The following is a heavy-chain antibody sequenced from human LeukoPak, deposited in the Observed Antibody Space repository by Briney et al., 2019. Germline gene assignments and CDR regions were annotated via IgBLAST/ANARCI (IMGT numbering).Heavy chain of an antibody. CDR1: GYSFTSYW. CDR3: ARIITRVRRWLQLRPEYYFDY. V-gene: IGHV5-51*01. D-gene: IGHD5-24*01. Sequence: GESLKISCKGSGYSFTSYWIGWVRQMPGKGLEWMGIIYPGNSDTRYSPSFQGQVTISADKSISTAYLQWSSLKASDTATYYCARIITRVRRWLQLRPEYYFDYWGQGTLVTVSS. CDR2: IYPGNSDT. J-gene: IGHJ4*02.